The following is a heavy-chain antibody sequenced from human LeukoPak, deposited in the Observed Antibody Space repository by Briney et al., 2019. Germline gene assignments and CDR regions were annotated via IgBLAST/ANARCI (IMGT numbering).Heavy chain of an antibody. V-gene: IGHV3-30-3*01. Sequence: GGSLRLSCAASGFTFSSYAMHWVRQAPGKGLEWVAVISYGGSNKYYADSVKGRFTISRDNSKNTLYLQMNSLRAEDTAVYYCARDHQNILTGYYFDYWGQGTLVTVSS. CDR3: ARDHQNILTGYYFDY. CDR2: ISYGGSNK. CDR1: GFTFSSYA. D-gene: IGHD3-9*01. J-gene: IGHJ4*02.